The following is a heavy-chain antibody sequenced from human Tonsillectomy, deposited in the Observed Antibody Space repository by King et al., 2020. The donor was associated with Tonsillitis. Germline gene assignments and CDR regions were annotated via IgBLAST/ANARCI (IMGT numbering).Heavy chain of an antibody. CDR3: AIDFGFLEWTRNYSGMDV. D-gene: IGHD3-3*01. J-gene: IGHJ6*02. V-gene: IGHV3-23*04. Sequence: EVQLVESGGGLVQPGGSLRLSCAASGFTFAGYAMSWVRQAPGKGLQWVSAVSGSGDSTYYADSVKGRFTISRDNSKNTLYLQMNSLRAEDTAAYYCAIDFGFLEWTRNYSGMDVWGQGTTVIVSS. CDR2: VSGSGDST. CDR1: GFTFAGYA.